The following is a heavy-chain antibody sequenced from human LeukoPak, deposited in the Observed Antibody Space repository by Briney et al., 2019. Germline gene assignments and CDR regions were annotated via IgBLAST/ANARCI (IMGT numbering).Heavy chain of an antibody. CDR3: ARDAIVGATNFDY. Sequence: GGSLRLSCAASGFTFSTYYMNGVRQAPGKGLEWVSSISGSSSYIYYADSVKGRFTISRDNAKNSLYLQMNGLRAEDTAVYYCARDAIVGATNFDYWGQGTLVTVSS. J-gene: IGHJ4*02. V-gene: IGHV3-21*01. D-gene: IGHD1-26*01. CDR2: ISGSSSYI. CDR1: GFTFSTYY.